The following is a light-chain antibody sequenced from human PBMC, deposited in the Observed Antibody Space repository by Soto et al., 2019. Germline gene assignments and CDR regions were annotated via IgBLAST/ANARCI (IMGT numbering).Light chain of an antibody. Sequence: QSVLTQPASVSGSPGQSITIACTVTSSELGAYDYVSWYQQHPDKAPKFMIYEVTNRPSRVSHRFSGSKCGNPASLTISGLQAEDEADYYCTSFPSSSTYVFGTGTKVTVL. J-gene: IGLJ1*01. CDR2: EVT. V-gene: IGLV2-14*01. CDR3: TSFPSSSTYV. CDR1: SSELGAYDY.